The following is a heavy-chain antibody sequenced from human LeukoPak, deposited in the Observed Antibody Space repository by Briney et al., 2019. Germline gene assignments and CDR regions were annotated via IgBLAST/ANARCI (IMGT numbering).Heavy chain of an antibody. CDR2: IYHSGST. CDR1: GYSISSGYY. CDR3: ARALGYDFGSGYYTGNWFDP. Sequence: SETLSLTCAVSGYSISSGYYWGWIRQPPGKGLEWIGSIYHSGSTYYNPSLKSRVTISVDTSKNQFSLKLSSVTAADTAVYYCARALGYDFGSGYYTGNWFDPWGQGTLVTVSS. J-gene: IGHJ5*02. D-gene: IGHD3-3*01. V-gene: IGHV4-38-2*01.